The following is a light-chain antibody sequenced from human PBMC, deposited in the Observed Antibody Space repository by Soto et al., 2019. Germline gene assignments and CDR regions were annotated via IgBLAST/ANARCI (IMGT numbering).Light chain of an antibody. CDR3: QQYGGSHLT. J-gene: IGKJ4*01. Sequence: EIVLTQSPRTLSLSPGERATLSCRASQSASSSYLAWYQQKPGQAPRLLIYGASSRATGVPDRFSGSGSGTNFTLTISRLEPEDFAVYYCQQYGGSHLTFGGGTKVEIK. V-gene: IGKV3-20*01. CDR2: GAS. CDR1: QSASSSY.